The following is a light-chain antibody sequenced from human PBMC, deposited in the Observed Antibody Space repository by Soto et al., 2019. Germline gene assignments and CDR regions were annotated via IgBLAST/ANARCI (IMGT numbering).Light chain of an antibody. J-gene: IGLJ1*01. Sequence: QSALTQPPSVSGSPGQSVAISCTGTSSDVGSYNRVSWYQKPPGTAPKLIISEVSNRPSGVPDRFSGSKSGNTASLTISGLQAEDEGGYNCSSYTISSTYVFGTGTQRTVL. CDR1: SSDVGSYNR. CDR3: SSYTISSTYV. CDR2: EVS. V-gene: IGLV2-18*02.